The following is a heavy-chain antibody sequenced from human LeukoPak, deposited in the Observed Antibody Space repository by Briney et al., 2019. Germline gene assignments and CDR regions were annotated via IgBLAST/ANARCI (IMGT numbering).Heavy chain of an antibody. Sequence: GGSLRLSCAASGFTFSNYTMHWVRQAPGKGLEWVAVISYDGSNKYYADSVKGRFTISRDNSKNTLYLQMNSLRPEDTAVYYCARGYCSGGSCYSGLTDFDYWGQGTLVTVSS. CDR2: ISYDGSNK. V-gene: IGHV3-30*04. CDR1: GFTFSNYT. J-gene: IGHJ4*02. CDR3: ARGYCSGGSCYSGLTDFDY. D-gene: IGHD2-15*01.